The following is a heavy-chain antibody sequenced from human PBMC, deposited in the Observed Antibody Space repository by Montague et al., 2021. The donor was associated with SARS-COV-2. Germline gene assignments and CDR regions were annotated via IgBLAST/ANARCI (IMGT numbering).Heavy chain of an antibody. J-gene: IGHJ6*02. CDR1: GGSFSGYY. V-gene: IGHV4-34*01. D-gene: IGHD3-22*01. Sequence: SETLSLTCAVYGGSFSGYYWSWIRQPPGKGLEWIGEVKDSGSTNYIPSLKSRVAISVDTSKNQFSLKLSSVTAADTAVYYCARDTRITVLVVVNRYGMDVWGQGTTVTVSS. CDR2: VKDSGST. CDR3: ARDTRITVLVVVNRYGMDV.